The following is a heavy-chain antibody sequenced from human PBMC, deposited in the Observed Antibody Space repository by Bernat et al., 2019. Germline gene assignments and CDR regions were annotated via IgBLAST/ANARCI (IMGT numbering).Heavy chain of an antibody. CDR3: AKGRHYYDSSGYSANFDY. V-gene: IGHV3-33*06. Sequence: QVQLVESGGGVVQPGRSLRLSCAASGFTFSSYGMHWVRQAPGKGLEWVAVIWYDGSNKYYADSVKGRFTISRDSSKNTLYLQMNSLRAEDTAVYYCAKGRHYYDSSGYSANFDYWGQGTLVTVSS. CDR2: IWYDGSNK. CDR1: GFTFSSYG. J-gene: IGHJ4*02. D-gene: IGHD3-22*01.